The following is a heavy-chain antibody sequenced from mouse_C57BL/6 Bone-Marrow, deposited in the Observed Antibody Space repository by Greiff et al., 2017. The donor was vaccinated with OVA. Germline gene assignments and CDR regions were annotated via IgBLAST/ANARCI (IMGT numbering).Heavy chain of an antibody. Sequence: VQLQQSGAELVRPGASVTLSCKASGYTFTDYEMHWVKQTPVHGLEWIGAIDPETGGTAYNQKFKGKAILTADKSSSTAYMELRSLTSEDSAVYYCTANWDDKAWFAYWGQGTLVTVSA. CDR1: GYTFTDYE. V-gene: IGHV1-15*01. CDR2: IDPETGGT. D-gene: IGHD4-1*02. J-gene: IGHJ3*01. CDR3: TANWDDKAWFAY.